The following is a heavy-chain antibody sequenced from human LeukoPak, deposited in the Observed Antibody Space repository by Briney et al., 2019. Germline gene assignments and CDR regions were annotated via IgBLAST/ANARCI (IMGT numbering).Heavy chain of an antibody. V-gene: IGHV3-30-3*01. CDR1: GYTFTSYA. Sequence: SCKASGYTFTSYAMHWVRQAPGKGLEWVAVISYDGSNKYYADSVKGRFTISRDNSKNTLYLQMNSLRAEDTAVYYCARGRAPDYGGNLRYWGQGTLVTVSS. D-gene: IGHD4-23*01. J-gene: IGHJ4*02. CDR3: ARGRAPDYGGNLRY. CDR2: ISYDGSNK.